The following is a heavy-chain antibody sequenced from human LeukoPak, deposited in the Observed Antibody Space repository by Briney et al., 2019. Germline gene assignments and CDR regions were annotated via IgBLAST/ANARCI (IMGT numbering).Heavy chain of an antibody. CDR1: GFTVSSNY. CDR2: IYSGGST. J-gene: IGHJ6*02. CDR3: ARQQQMLSGGTPLGGLDV. D-gene: IGHD6-13*01. Sequence: PGGSLRLSCAASGFTVSSNYMSWVRQAPGKGLEWVSVIYSGGSTYYADSVKGRFTISRDNSKNTLYLQMNSLRAEDTAVYYCARQQQMLSGGTPLGGLDVWGQGTTVTVSS. V-gene: IGHV3-66*04.